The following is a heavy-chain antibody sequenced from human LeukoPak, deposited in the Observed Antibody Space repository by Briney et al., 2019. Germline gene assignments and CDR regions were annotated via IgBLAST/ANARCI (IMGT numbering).Heavy chain of an antibody. V-gene: IGHV3-74*01. D-gene: IGHD3-10*02. CDR1: GFTLSSYW. CDR2: IKSDGSTT. Sequence: GGSLRLSCAASGFTLSSYWMHWVRQAPGKGLVWVSRIKSDGSTTNYADSVKGRFTISRDNAKNSLYLQMNSLRAEDTAVYYCAELGITMIGGVWGKGTTVTISS. J-gene: IGHJ6*04. CDR3: AELGITMIGGV.